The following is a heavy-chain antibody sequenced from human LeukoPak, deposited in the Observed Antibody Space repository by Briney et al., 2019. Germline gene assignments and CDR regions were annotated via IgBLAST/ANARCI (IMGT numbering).Heavy chain of an antibody. V-gene: IGHV3-15*01. D-gene: IGHD6-13*01. CDR3: SSLRGSSSQYFQH. CDR2: IKSKSDGGTT. J-gene: IGHJ1*01. CDR1: GFTFSDAW. Sequence: PGGSLRLSCAASGFTFSDAWMSWVRQAPGKGLEWVGHIKSKSDGGTTEYAAPVKGRFTISRDESENTLYLQMNSLKTEDTAVYYCSSLRGSSSQYFQHWGQGTLVTVSS.